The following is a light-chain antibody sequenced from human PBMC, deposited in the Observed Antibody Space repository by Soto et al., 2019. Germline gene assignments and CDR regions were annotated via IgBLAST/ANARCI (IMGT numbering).Light chain of an antibody. J-gene: IGLJ2*01. CDR1: SSDVGGYNY. Sequence: QSVLTQPASVSGSPGQSITISCTGTSSDVGGYNYVSWYQQHPGKAPKLMIYEVSNRPSGVSGRFSGSKSGNTASLTISGLQAEDEADYYCNSYRSSITPVVFGGGTKLTVL. V-gene: IGLV2-14*01. CDR3: NSYRSSITPVV. CDR2: EVS.